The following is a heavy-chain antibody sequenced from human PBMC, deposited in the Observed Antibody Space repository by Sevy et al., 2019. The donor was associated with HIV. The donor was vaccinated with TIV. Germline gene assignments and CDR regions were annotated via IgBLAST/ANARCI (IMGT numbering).Heavy chain of an antibody. CDR3: AKNMVWFDP. CDR2: ITGGGGST. CDR1: GFTFSSYD. J-gene: IGHJ5*02. Sequence: GGSLRLSCAASGFTFSSYDMNWVRQAPGKGLEWVSTITGGGGSTYYTDSVKGRFTISRDNSKNTLYLQMNSLRVEDTAVYYCAKNMVWFDPWGQGTLVTVSS. V-gene: IGHV3-23*01. D-gene: IGHD2-8*01.